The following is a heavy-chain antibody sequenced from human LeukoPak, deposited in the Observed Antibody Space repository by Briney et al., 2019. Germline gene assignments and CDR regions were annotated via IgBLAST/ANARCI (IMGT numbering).Heavy chain of an antibody. D-gene: IGHD6-13*01. Sequence: PSETLSLTCAVYGGSFSGYYWSWIRQPPGKGLEWVANIKQDGSEKNYVASVKGRFTISRDNAENSLFLQMNSLRVEDTAVYYCAREWQGGIAAAGTRIEGDYWGQGTLVAVSS. CDR2: IKQDGSEK. CDR1: GGSFSGYY. V-gene: IGHV3-7*01. J-gene: IGHJ4*02. CDR3: AREWQGGIAAAGTRIEGDY.